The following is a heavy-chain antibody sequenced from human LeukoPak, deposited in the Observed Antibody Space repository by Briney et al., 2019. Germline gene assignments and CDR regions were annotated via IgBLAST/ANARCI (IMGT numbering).Heavy chain of an antibody. CDR1: GYTFTXXW. J-gene: IGHJ5*02. CDR2: XNPXXXSA. V-gene: IGHV1-46*01. D-gene: IGHD6-13*01. Sequence: GASVKVSCKASGYTFTXXWIQWVRQAPGQGXXXXXLXNPXXXSAXXXXXXXXXXXVTRXTSTSTVYMDLSSLRSEDTAVYYCARAPRDSSTMLDRWGQGTLVTVSS. CDR3: ARAPRDSSTMLDR.